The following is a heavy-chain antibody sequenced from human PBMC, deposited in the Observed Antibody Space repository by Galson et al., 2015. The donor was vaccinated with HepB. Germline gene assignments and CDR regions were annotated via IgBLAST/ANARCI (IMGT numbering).Heavy chain of an antibody. CDR2: IDPSDSYT. Sequence: QSGAEVKKPGESLRISCKGSGYSFTSYWISWVRQMPGKGLEWMGRIDPSDSYTNYSPSSQGHVTISADKSISTAYLQWSSLKASDTAMYYCARLTPYYYGSGSYWDFDYWGQGTLVTVSS. V-gene: IGHV5-10-1*01. CDR3: ARLTPYYYGSGSYWDFDY. D-gene: IGHD3-10*01. J-gene: IGHJ4*02. CDR1: GYSFTSYW.